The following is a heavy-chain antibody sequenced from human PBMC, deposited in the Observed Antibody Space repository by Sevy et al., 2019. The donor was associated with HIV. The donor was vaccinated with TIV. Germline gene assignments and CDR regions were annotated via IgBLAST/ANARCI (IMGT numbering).Heavy chain of an antibody. V-gene: IGHV3-11*04. CDR2: ISFNGSHV. CDR1: GFSFSDYY. J-gene: IGHJ6*04. D-gene: IGHD2-2*01. CDR3: AREEPVGGMDV. Sequence: GGSLRLSCAASGFSFSDYYMSWVRLSPGKGLEWVSYISFNGSHVYYIEAVKGRFTISRDNGRNSLYLQMNNLRVDDTSVYFCAREEPVGGMDVWGKGTTVTVSS.